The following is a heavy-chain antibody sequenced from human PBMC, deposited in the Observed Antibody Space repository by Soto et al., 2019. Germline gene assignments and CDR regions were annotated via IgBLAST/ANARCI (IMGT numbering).Heavy chain of an antibody. CDR3: ARDAPYYYDSSGYYPSSSFAFDI. CDR1: GFTFSSYE. Sequence: QPGGSLRLSCAASGFTFSSYEMNWVRQAPGKGLEWVSYISSSGSTIYYADSVKGRFTISRDNAKNSLYLQMNSLRAEDTAVYYCARDAPYYYDSSGYYPSSSFAFDIWGQGTMVTVSS. CDR2: ISSSGSTI. V-gene: IGHV3-48*03. J-gene: IGHJ3*02. D-gene: IGHD3-22*01.